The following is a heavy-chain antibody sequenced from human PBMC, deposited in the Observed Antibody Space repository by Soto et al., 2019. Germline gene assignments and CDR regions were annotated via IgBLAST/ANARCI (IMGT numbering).Heavy chain of an antibody. CDR2: IIPIFGTA. D-gene: IGHD5-12*01. J-gene: IGHJ4*02. CDR3: ARTNSGYDFDDY. Sequence: SVKVSCKASGGTFSSYAISWVRQAPGQGLEWMGGIIPIFGTANYAQKFQCRVTITADESTSTAYMELSSLRSEDTAVYYCARTNSGYDFDDYWGQGTLVTVSS. CDR1: GGTFSSYA. V-gene: IGHV1-69*13.